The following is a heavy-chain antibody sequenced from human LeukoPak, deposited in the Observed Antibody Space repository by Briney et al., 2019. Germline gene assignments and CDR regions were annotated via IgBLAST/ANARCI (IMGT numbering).Heavy chain of an antibody. CDR3: ARDIRGYYYYYMDV. J-gene: IGHJ6*03. Sequence: GGSLRLSCAASGLTFSNYAMSWVRQAPGKGLEWVSAISGSGGSTYYADSVKGRFTISRDNSKNTLYLQMNSLRAEDTAVYYCARDIRGYYYYYMDVWGKGTTVTVSS. CDR2: ISGSGGST. V-gene: IGHV3-23*01. CDR1: GLTFSNYA.